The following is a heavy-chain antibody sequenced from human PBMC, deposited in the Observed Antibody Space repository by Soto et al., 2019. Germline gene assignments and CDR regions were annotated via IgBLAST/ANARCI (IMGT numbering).Heavy chain of an antibody. CDR2: IIPILGTA. V-gene: IGHV1-69*01. J-gene: IGHJ4*02. D-gene: IGHD3-22*01. Sequence: ALRWARQENGQRLEWIGGIIPILGTANYAQKFQSRVTITADASTSTTYMELSSLRSEDTAVYYCATARGSGYYCYYCDYWGQGTLDTVTS. CDR1: A. CDR3: ATARGSGYYCYYCDY.